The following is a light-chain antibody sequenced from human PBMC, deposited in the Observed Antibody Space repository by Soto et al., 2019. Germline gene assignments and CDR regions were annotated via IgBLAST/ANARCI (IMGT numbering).Light chain of an antibody. CDR3: QQRSNWPPYT. CDR1: QSVNSN. V-gene: IGKV3-11*01. Sequence: EIVLTQSPATLSLSPGERATLSCRASQSVNSNLAWYQQKPGQAPRLLIFDASNRATGIPARFSGRGSGTDFTLTISSLEPEDFAVNYCQQRSNWPPYTFGQGTKLEIK. J-gene: IGKJ2*01. CDR2: DAS.